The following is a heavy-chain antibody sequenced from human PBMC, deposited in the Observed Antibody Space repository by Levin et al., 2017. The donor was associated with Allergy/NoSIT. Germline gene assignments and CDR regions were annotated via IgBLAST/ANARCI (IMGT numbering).Heavy chain of an antibody. CDR3: ARDLGVDTTMIFFDY. CDR2: VSAYNGNT. J-gene: IGHJ4*02. D-gene: IGHD5-18*01. V-gene: IGHV1-18*01. Sequence: ASVKVSCKTSGYTFSSYGISWVRQAPGQGLEWMGWVSAYNGNTNYAQRFQGRVTMTTDTSTSTAYMEVRSLRSDDTAVFYCARDLGVDTTMIFFDYWGQGTLVTVSS. CDR1: GYTFSSYG.